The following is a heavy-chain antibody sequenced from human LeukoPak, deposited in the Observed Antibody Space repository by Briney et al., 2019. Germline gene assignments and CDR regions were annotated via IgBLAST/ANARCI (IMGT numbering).Heavy chain of an antibody. J-gene: IGHJ4*02. CDR1: GVSISSTNW. V-gene: IGHV4-4*02. D-gene: IGHD5-24*01. Sequence: SETLSLTCAVSGVSISSTNWWSWVRQPPGKGLGWIGEIYHGGSTNYNPSLKSRVTISADKSKNQFSLKLSSVTAADTAVYYCARVRLEMGAGVFDYWGQGTLVTVSS. CDR2: IYHGGST. CDR3: ARVRLEMGAGVFDY.